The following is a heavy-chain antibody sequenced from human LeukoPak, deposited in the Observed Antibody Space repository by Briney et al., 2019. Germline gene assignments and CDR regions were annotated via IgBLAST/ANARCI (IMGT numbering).Heavy chain of an antibody. CDR1: SGSFRTYY. V-gene: IGHV4-59*01. Sequence: PSETLSLTCTVSSGSFRTYYWSWIRQPPGKGLEWIGYIFYNEGTSYNPSLKSRVTISVDTSNNQLSLKVNSVTAADTAMYYCVKSNSRYQPWTLDIWGRGTMVTVSS. J-gene: IGHJ3*02. CDR3: VKSNSRYQPWTLDI. D-gene: IGHD2-2*01. CDR2: IFYNEGT.